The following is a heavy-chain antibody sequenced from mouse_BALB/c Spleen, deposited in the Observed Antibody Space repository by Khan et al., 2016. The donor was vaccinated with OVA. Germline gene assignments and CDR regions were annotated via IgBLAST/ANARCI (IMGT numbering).Heavy chain of an antibody. J-gene: IGHJ4*01. CDR1: GFNIKDTY. V-gene: IGHV14-3*02. CDR2: IDPANGNI. Sequence: VQLQQSGADLVKPGASVKLSCTASGFNIKDTYMHWVRQRPEQGLEWIGAIDPANGNIKYEPKFQAKATITADTSSNKAYLHLSSLTSEDTAVYYCARGGWSYAMDYWGQGTSVTVSS. CDR3: ARGGWSYAMDY. D-gene: IGHD1-1*02.